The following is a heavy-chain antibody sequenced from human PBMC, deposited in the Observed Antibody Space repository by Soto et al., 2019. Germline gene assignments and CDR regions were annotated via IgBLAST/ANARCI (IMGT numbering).Heavy chain of an antibody. J-gene: IGHJ3*02. CDR3: ARDRYGDYDAFDI. Sequence: QVQLQESGPGLVKPSRTLSLTCTVSGGSISSGDYYWSWIRQPPGKGLEWIGYIYYSGSTYYNPSLKSRVTISVATSKNQFSLKVSSVTAADTAVYYCARDRYGDYDAFDIWGQGTMVTVSS. V-gene: IGHV4-30-4*01. CDR2: IYYSGST. D-gene: IGHD4-17*01. CDR1: GGSISSGDYY.